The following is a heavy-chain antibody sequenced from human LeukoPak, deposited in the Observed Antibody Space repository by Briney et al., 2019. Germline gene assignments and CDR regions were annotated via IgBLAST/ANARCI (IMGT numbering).Heavy chain of an antibody. CDR3: AKDTTVNFPFRGYFDY. CDR1: GFIFSTYS. Sequence: GGSLRLSCAASGFIFSTYSMNWVRQAPGKGLEWVSYISSSSSTIYYADSVKGRFTISRDNSKNTLYLQMNSLRAEDTAVYYCAKDTTVNFPFRGYFDYWGQGTLVTVSS. J-gene: IGHJ4*02. V-gene: IGHV3-48*01. D-gene: IGHD4-17*01. CDR2: ISSSSSTI.